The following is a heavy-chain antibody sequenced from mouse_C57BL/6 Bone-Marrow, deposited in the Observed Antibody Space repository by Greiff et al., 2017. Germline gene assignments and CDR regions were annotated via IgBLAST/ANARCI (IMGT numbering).Heavy chain of an antibody. D-gene: IGHD2-5*01. CDR3: ARYSNPFAMDY. Sequence: QVQLQQSGAELARPGASVKLSCKASGYTFTSYWMHWVKQRPGQGLEWIGMIHPNSGSTNYNEKFKSKATLTVDKSSSTAYMQLSSLTSEDSAVYYCARYSNPFAMDYWGQGTSVTVSS. CDR1: GYTFTSYW. J-gene: IGHJ4*01. V-gene: IGHV1-64*01. CDR2: IHPNSGST.